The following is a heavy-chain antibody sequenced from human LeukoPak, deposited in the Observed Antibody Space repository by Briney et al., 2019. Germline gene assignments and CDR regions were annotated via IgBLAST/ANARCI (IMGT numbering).Heavy chain of an antibody. CDR2: IYCSGST. V-gene: IGHV4-59*01. J-gene: IGHJ4*02. D-gene: IGHD4-17*01. Sequence: SETLSLTCTVSGGSISSYYWSWIRQPPGKGLEWIGYIYCSGSTNYNPSLKSRVTISVDTSKNQFSLKLSSVTAADTAVYYCARDRDYGHYSAFDYWGQGTLVTVSS. CDR3: ARDRDYGHYSAFDY. CDR1: GGSISSYY.